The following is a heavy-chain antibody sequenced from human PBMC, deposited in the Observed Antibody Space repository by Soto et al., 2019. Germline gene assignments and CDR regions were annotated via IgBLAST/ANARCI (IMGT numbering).Heavy chain of an antibody. Sequence: EVQLLDSGGGLVQPGGSLGLSCAASGFTFSGYARTWVRQAPGKGREWVSAISGGGDATFYADSVKGRFTISRDNSKNTLYLQMNTLRAEDTAVYYCARKVSGSTGRPDLWYFDLWGRGTLVTVSS. CDR3: ARKVSGSTGRPDLWYFDL. D-gene: IGHD3-10*01. J-gene: IGHJ2*01. CDR2: ISGGGDAT. V-gene: IGHV3-23*01. CDR1: GFTFSGYA.